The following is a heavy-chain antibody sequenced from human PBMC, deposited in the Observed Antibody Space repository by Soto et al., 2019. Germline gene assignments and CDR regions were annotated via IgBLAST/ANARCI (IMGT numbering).Heavy chain of an antibody. CDR1: GFTFSSYS. V-gene: IGHV3-21*01. CDR3: ARGYYSDYYYYGMDV. J-gene: IGHJ6*02. Sequence: PWWSLRLSCSASGFTFSSYSMNWFRQAPGKGLEWVSSISSSSSYIYYADSVKGRFTISRDNAKNSLYLQMNSLRAEDTAVYYCARGYYSDYYYYGMDVWGQGTTVTVSS. D-gene: IGHD3-10*01. CDR2: ISSSSSYI.